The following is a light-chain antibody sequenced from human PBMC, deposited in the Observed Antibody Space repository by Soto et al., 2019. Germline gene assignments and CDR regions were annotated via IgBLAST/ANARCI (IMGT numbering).Light chain of an antibody. CDR2: DAS. CDR1: QSVDKY. V-gene: IGKV3-11*01. J-gene: IGKJ5*01. Sequence: PTSLTSSPCHRATLSSRASQSVDKYLAWYQQKAGQAPRVLIYDASNRAAGIPARFSGSGSGTDFTLTISSLESEDFAVYYCQQRASWPSTFGQGTRVEIK. CDR3: QQRASWPST.